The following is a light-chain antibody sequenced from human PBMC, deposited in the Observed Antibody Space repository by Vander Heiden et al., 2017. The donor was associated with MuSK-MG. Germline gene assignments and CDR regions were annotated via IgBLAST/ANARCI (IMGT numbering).Light chain of an antibody. J-gene: IGLJ2*01. V-gene: IGLV3-9*01. CDR1: NIGTKN. Sequence: SSELTQPLSVSVALGQTATITCGGNNIGTKNVNWYQQQPGQAPVLVIYRDTDRPSGIPERFSGSISGNTATLTISSAQAGDESDYSYQVRDSSVLFGGGTKLTVL. CDR3: QVRDSSVL. CDR2: RDT.